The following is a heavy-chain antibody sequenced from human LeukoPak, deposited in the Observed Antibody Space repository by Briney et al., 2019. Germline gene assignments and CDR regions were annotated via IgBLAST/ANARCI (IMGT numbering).Heavy chain of an antibody. CDR3: ARDVQVERPDYMVRGVSTFDP. Sequence: ASVKVSCTASGYTFTGYYMHWARQAPGQGLEWMGWINPNSGGTNYAQKFQGRVTMTRDTSISTAYMELSRLRSDDTAVYYCARDVQVERPDYMVRGVSTFDPWGQGTLVTVSS. D-gene: IGHD3-10*01. CDR1: GYTFTGYY. J-gene: IGHJ5*02. CDR2: INPNSGGT. V-gene: IGHV1-2*02.